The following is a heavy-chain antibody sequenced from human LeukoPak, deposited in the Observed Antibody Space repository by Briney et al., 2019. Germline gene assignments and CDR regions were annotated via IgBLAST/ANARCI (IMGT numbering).Heavy chain of an antibody. V-gene: IGHV4-30-4*07. D-gene: IGHD3-16*01. J-gene: IGHJ6*03. Sequence: SETLSLTCAVSGGSISSGGYSWSWIRQPPGKGLEWIGYIYSSGVTYYNPSLKSRVTISIDTSKNQFSLKLSSVTAADTAVYYCARVIYDYAREAYYYYYMDVWGKGTTVTISS. CDR3: ARVIYDYAREAYYYYYMDV. CDR2: IYSSGVT. CDR1: GGSISSGGYS.